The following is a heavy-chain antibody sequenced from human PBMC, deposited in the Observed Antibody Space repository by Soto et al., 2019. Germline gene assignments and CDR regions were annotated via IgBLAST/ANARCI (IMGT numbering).Heavy chain of an antibody. D-gene: IGHD6-13*01. J-gene: IGHJ4*02. CDR2: IYYSGST. CDR3: ARSRTAAGRFDY. Sequence: SETLSLTCTVSGGSISSYYWSWIRQPPGKGLEWIGYIYYSGSTNYNPSLKSRVTISVDTSKNQFSLKLSSVTAADTAVYYCARSRTAAGRFDYWGQGTLVTVS. CDR1: GGSISSYY. V-gene: IGHV4-59*01.